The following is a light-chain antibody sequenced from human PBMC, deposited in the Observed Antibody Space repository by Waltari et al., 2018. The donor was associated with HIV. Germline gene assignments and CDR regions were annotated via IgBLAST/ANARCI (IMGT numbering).Light chain of an antibody. V-gene: IGLV1-40*01. CDR1: SSNIGAGYH. CDR3: QSHDSSLSGYV. J-gene: IGLJ1*01. Sequence: QSVLTQPPSVSGAPGQRVTISCTGSSSNIGAGYHVHWYQQLPGTAPKLLIYGNGIRPSGVPDRFSGSKSGTAASLAITGLQAEDEADYHCQSHDSSLSGYVFGTGTKVTVL. CDR2: GNG.